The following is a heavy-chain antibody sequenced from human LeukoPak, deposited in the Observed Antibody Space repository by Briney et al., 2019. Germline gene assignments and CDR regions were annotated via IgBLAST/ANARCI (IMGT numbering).Heavy chain of an antibody. Sequence: GGSLRLSCASSGFSVSSNYMSWVRQAPGTGLEWVSVIFSGGSTYYADSVKGRFTISRDNSKNTLSLQMNSLRAEDTAMYYCARHYGDYVQGDYWGQGTLVTVSS. CDR1: GFSVSSNY. V-gene: IGHV3-66*04. D-gene: IGHD4-17*01. CDR3: ARHYGDYVQGDY. J-gene: IGHJ4*02. CDR2: IFSGGST.